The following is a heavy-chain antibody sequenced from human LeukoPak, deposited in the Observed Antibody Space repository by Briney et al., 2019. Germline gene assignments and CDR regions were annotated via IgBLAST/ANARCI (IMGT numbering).Heavy chain of an antibody. CDR2: IYPGDSDT. V-gene: IGHV5-51*01. Sequence: GESLKISCKGSGYSFTSYWIGWVRQMPGKGLEWMGIIYPGDSDTRYSPSFQGQVTISADKSISTAYLQWSSLKASDTAMYYCARSPYCGGGCYSVPHYYDSSGYRWGAFDIWGQGTMVTVSS. CDR1: GYSFTSYW. CDR3: ARSPYCGGGCYSVPHYYDSSGYRWGAFDI. D-gene: IGHD3-22*01. J-gene: IGHJ3*02.